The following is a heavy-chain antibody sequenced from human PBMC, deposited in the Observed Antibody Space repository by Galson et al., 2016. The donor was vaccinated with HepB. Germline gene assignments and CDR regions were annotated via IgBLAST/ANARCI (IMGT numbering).Heavy chain of an antibody. J-gene: IGHJ3*02. Sequence: WSWVRQSPDQGLEWIGEIFHTGTTHYNPSFESRVTISMDQSQNQLSLSLNAVTAADTAVYYCARHTSVPKTRGFDMWGPGTMVIVSS. CDR3: ARHTSVPKTRGFDM. V-gene: IGHV4-4*02. D-gene: IGHD4-11*01. CDR2: IFHTGTT.